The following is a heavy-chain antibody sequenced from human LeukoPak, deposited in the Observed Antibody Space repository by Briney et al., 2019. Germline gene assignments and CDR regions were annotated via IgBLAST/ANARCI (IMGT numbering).Heavy chain of an antibody. CDR1: GFTFSSYA. D-gene: IGHD6-13*01. J-gene: IGHJ6*02. CDR2: IGGSGGST. V-gene: IGHV3-23*01. CDR3: AKDEAPAAGSWNYYYGMDV. Sequence: PGGSRRLSCAASGFTFSSYAMSWVRQAPGKGLEWVSAIGGSGGSTYYADSVKGRFTVSRDDFKNTLYLQMNSLRVEDTAVYYCAKDEAPAAGSWNYYYGMDVWGQGTTVTVSS.